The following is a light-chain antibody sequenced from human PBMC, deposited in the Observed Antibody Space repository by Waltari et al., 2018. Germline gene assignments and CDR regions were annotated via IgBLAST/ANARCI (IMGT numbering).Light chain of an antibody. Sequence: SYELTQPPSVSVSPGQTARITCSGHELPRKYAYWFQQKSGQAPRLVIYEDTKRPSGIPGRCSGSSSGTVATLTSSGAQVDDEADYYCYSSDSTGLRVFGGGTTVVVL. CDR1: ELPRKY. CDR3: YSSDSTGLRV. V-gene: IGLV3-10*01. J-gene: IGLJ1*01. CDR2: EDT.